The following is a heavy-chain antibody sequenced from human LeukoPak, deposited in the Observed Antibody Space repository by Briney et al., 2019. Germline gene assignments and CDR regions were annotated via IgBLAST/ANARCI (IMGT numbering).Heavy chain of an antibody. CDR1: GFTFSSYE. D-gene: IGHD3-10*01. CDR2: ISSSGSTI. Sequence: GGSLRLSCAASGFTFSSYEMNWVRQAPGKGLEWVSYISSSGSTIYYADSVKGRFTISRDNSKNTLYLQMNSLRAEDTAVYYCAKDRFTMVRGAPDYWGQGTLVTVSS. CDR3: AKDRFTMVRGAPDY. V-gene: IGHV3-48*03. J-gene: IGHJ4*02.